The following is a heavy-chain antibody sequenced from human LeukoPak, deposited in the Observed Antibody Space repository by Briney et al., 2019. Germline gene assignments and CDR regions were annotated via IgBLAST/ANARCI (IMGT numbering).Heavy chain of an antibody. CDR2: IYYSGST. CDR1: GGSISSYY. D-gene: IGHD3-10*01. Sequence: SETLSLTCTVSGGSISSYYWSWIRQPPGKGLEWIGYIYYSGSTNYNPSLKSRITMSVDTSKNQFSLKLSSVTAADTAVYYCARDSYGSGSYYWFDHWGQGTLVTVSS. J-gene: IGHJ5*02. V-gene: IGHV4-59*12. CDR3: ARDSYGSGSYYWFDH.